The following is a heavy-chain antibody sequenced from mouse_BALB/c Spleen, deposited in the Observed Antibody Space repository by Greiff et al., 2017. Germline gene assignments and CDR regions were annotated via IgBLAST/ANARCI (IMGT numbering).Heavy chain of an antibody. V-gene: IGHV2-2*02. J-gene: IGHJ1*01. CDR3: ARYDGYYRYFDV. CDR2: IWSGGST. CDR1: GFSLTSYG. Sequence: VQLQESGPGLVQPSQSLSITCTVSGFSLTSYGVHWVRQSPGKGLEWLGVIWSGGSTDYNAAFISRLSISKDNSKSQVFFKMNSLQANDTAIYYCARYDGYYRYFDVWGAGTTVTVSS. D-gene: IGHD2-3*01.